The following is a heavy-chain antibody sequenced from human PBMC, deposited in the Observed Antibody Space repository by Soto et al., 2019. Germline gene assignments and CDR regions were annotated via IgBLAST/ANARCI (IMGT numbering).Heavy chain of an antibody. J-gene: IGHJ4*02. Sequence: SETLSLTCPVSGGSISSGGYYWSWIRQHPGKCLEWIGYIYYSGSTYYNPSLKSRVTISVDTSKNQFSLKLSSVTAADTAVYYGARAAQYYYNSSAELDYWGQGTLVTVSS. CDR1: GGSISSGGYY. D-gene: IGHD3-22*01. CDR2: IYYSGST. V-gene: IGHV4-31*03. CDR3: ARAAQYYYNSSAELDY.